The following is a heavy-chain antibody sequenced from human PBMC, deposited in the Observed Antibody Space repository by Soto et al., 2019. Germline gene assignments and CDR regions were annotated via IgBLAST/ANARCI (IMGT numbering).Heavy chain of an antibody. V-gene: IGHV4-59*01. Sequence: PSETLSLTCTVSGGSISSYYWSWIRQPPGKGLEWIGYIYYSGSTNYNPSLKSRVTISVDTSKNQFSLKLSSVTAADTAVYYCARSSGYSYVRFDYWGQGTLVTVSS. CDR1: GGSISSYY. J-gene: IGHJ4*02. CDR2: IYYSGST. D-gene: IGHD5-18*01. CDR3: ARSSGYSYVRFDY.